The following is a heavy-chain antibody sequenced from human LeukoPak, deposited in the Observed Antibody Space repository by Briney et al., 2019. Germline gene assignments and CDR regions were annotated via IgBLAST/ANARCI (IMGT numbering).Heavy chain of an antibody. D-gene: IGHD5-18*01. CDR3: VRDYQGGYGDKTVDY. V-gene: IGHV3-69-1*01. J-gene: IGHJ4*02. CDR2: TTPSGYT. CDR1: GFTFDDYG. Sequence: GGSLRLCCAASGFTFDDYGMSWVRQAPGKGLEWVSSTTPSGYTFYADSVKGRFTISRDNAKNSLFFQMNSLRAEDTAVYYCVRDYQGGYGDKTVDYWGQGTLVTVSS.